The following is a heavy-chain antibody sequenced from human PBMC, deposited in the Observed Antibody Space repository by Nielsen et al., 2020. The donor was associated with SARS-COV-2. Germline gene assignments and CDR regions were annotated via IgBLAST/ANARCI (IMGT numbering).Heavy chain of an antibody. CDR1: GGSISSSNW. V-gene: IGHV4-4*02. D-gene: IGHD3-22*01. CDR3: ARVAGYYYDSSGYLELLNAFDI. CDR2: IYHSGST. Sequence: SETLSLTCAVSGGSISSSNWWSWVRQPPGKGLEWIGEIYHSGSTNYNPSLKSRVTISVDKSKNQFSLKLSSVTAADTAVYYCARVAGYYYDSSGYLELLNAFDIWGQGTMVTVSS. J-gene: IGHJ3*02.